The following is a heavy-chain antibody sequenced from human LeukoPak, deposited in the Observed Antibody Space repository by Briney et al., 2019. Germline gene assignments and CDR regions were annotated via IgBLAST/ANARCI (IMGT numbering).Heavy chain of an antibody. J-gene: IGHJ4*02. Sequence: ASVKVSCKASGYTFTNYYIHWVRQAPGQGLEWMGIINPSGAGTTYAHKFQGRVTMTRDTSTSTVYMDLSSLRSEDTAVYYCARDAYGSGSYFLYYFDYWGQGTLVTVSS. CDR1: GYTFTNYY. D-gene: IGHD3-10*01. CDR2: INPSGAGT. CDR3: ARDAYGSGSYFLYYFDY. V-gene: IGHV1-46*01.